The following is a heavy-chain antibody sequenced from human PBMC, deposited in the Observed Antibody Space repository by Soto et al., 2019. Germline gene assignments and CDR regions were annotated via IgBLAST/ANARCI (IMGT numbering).Heavy chain of an antibody. D-gene: IGHD6-6*01. Sequence: PGGSLRLSCAASGFTFSSYSMNWVRQAPGKGLEWVSSISSSSSYIYYADSVKGRFTISRDNAKNSLYLQMNSLRAEDTAVYYCARDPIAARQRDYYYGMDIWGQGTTVTVSS. CDR1: GFTFSSYS. CDR2: ISSSSSYI. CDR3: ARDPIAARQRDYYYGMDI. J-gene: IGHJ6*02. V-gene: IGHV3-21*01.